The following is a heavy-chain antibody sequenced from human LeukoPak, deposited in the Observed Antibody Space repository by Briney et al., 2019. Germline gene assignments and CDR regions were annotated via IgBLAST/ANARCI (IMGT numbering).Heavy chain of an antibody. Sequence: SETLSFTCAVYGGSSSGYYWSWIRQPPGKGLEWIGEINHSGSTNYNPSLKSRVTISVDTSKNQFSLKLSSVTAADTAVYYCARGDTFLWFGELTQRYYYGMDVWGKGTTVTVSS. D-gene: IGHD3-10*01. CDR3: ARGDTFLWFGELTQRYYYGMDV. J-gene: IGHJ6*04. V-gene: IGHV4-34*01. CDR1: GGSSSGYY. CDR2: INHSGST.